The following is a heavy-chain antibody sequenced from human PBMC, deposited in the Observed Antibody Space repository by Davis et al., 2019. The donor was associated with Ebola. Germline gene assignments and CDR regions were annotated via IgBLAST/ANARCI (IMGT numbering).Heavy chain of an antibody. V-gene: IGHV1-2*04. D-gene: IGHD2-8*01. J-gene: IGHJ6*03. CDR2: INPKSGGT. Sequence: AASVKVSCKASGYTFIDNYIHWMRQAPAQGPEWMGWINPKSGGTKYAQRFQDWVTMTRDTSITTAYVELSGLTSDDTAIYYCARALSATYDYYVDVWGKGTAVTVSS. CDR3: ARALSATYDYYVDV. CDR1: GYTFIDNY.